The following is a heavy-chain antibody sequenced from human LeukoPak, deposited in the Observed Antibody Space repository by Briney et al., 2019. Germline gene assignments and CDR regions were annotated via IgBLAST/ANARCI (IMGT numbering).Heavy chain of an antibody. CDR1: VFTFSSYP. CDR2: IAQDDVIK. CDR3: ARDPMVGTPDYFDH. J-gene: IGHJ4*02. Sequence: GGSLRLSCAASVFTFSSYPMHWVRQAPGRGLEWVAVIAQDDVIKYNTDSVKGRFTISRDNSKSTLYLQMNSLRTEDTALYFCARDPMVGTPDYFDHWGQGTLVTVSS. D-gene: IGHD4-23*01. V-gene: IGHV3-30*04.